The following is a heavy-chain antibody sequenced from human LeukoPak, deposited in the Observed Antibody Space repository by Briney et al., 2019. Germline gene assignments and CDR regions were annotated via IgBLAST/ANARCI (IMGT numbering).Heavy chain of an antibody. CDR1: GGSISSSNW. CDR2: IFHSGST. J-gene: IGHJ6*04. Sequence: SETLSLNCAVSGGSISSSNWWTWVRQPPGKGLEWIGEIFHSGSTNYNPSLKSRVTISVDKSKNQFSLKLSSVTAADTAVYYCARANLVVVPTAIYYYGMDVWGKGTTVTVSS. D-gene: IGHD2-2*01. V-gene: IGHV4-4*02. CDR3: ARANLVVVPTAIYYYGMDV.